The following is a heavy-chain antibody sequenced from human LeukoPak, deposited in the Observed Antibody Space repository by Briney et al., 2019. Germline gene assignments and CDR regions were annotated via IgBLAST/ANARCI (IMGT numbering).Heavy chain of an antibody. Sequence: TASETLSLTCTVSGGSISSSTYYWTWICQPPGKGLEWIGTIYYNGGTYYNPSLKSRVTISVDTSKNQFSLKLSSVTAADTAVYYCARRVVAAGQGYFDYWGQGTLVTVFS. CDR2: IYYNGGT. J-gene: IGHJ4*02. D-gene: IGHD2-2*01. CDR1: GGSISSSTYY. V-gene: IGHV4-39*01. CDR3: ARRVVAAGQGYFDY.